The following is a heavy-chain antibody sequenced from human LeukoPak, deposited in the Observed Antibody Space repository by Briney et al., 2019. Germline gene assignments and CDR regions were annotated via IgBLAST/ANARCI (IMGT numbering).Heavy chain of an antibody. Sequence: SETLSLTCTVSGGSISSNSYYWGRIPQPPGQGLEWLMSIYYSGSTYYNPSLKSRVTISVDTSKNQFSLKLSSVTAADTAVYYCARVRSYIYYYYYMDVWGKGTTVTVSS. CDR2: IYYSGST. V-gene: IGHV4-39*07. CDR3: ARVRSYIYYYYYMDV. D-gene: IGHD1-26*01. CDR1: GGSISSNSYY. J-gene: IGHJ6*03.